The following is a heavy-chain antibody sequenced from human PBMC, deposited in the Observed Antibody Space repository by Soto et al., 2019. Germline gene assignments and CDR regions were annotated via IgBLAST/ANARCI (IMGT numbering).Heavy chain of an antibody. V-gene: IGHV4-39*07. J-gene: IGHJ6*02. CDR2: TYYSGSP. CDR3: ARKERDIVVVPAAMLGTSSGGMDV. Sequence: SETLSLTCNVSGASITSGSYYWGWIRQPPGKGLEWIGSTYYSGSPYYNPSLRSRVTISVDTSKTQFSLKLSSVTAADTAVYYCARKERDIVVVPAAMLGTSSGGMDVWGQGTTVTVSS. CDR1: GASITSGSYY. D-gene: IGHD2-2*01.